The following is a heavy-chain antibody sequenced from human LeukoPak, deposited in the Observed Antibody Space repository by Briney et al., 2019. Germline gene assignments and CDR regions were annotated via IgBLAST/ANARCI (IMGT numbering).Heavy chain of an antibody. CDR2: INHSGST. Sequence: PSETLSLTCAVYGGSFSGYYWSWIRQPPGKGLEWIGEINHSGSTNYNPSLKSRVTISVDTSKNQFSLKLSSVTAADTAVYYCARARPPTPFGYWGQGTLVTVSS. CDR3: ARARPPTPFGY. CDR1: GGSFSGYY. V-gene: IGHV4-34*01. J-gene: IGHJ4*02.